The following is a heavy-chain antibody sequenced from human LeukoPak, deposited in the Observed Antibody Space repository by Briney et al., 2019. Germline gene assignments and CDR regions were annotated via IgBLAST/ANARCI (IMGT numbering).Heavy chain of an antibody. CDR2: INPNSGGT. J-gene: IGHJ4*02. V-gene: IGHV1-2*02. CDR3: ARALRSGWSSVDY. D-gene: IGHD6-19*01. Sequence: ASVKVSCKASGYTFTGYYMHWVRQAPGQGLEWMGWINPNSGGTNYAQKFQGRVTMTRDTSISTAYMELRSLRSDDTAVYYCARALRSGWSSVDYWGQGTLVTVSS. CDR1: GYTFTGYY.